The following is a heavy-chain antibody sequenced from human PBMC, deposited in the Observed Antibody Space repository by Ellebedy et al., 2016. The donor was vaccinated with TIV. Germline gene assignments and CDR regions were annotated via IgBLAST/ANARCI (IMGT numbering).Heavy chain of an antibody. CDR1: GFTFRNFA. Sequence: GGSLRPSCAAPGFTFRNFAMTWVRQAPGKGLEWVSSFSSSGVSTDYADSVRGRVTISRDNSKNTLYLQMNSLRADDSAVYYCAKLDSSGYYYGRFDYWGQGTLVTVSS. D-gene: IGHD3-22*01. CDR2: FSSSGVST. CDR3: AKLDSSGYYYGRFDY. J-gene: IGHJ4*02. V-gene: IGHV3-23*01.